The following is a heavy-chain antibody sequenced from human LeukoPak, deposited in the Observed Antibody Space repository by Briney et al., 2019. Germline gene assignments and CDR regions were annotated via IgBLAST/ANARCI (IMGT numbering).Heavy chain of an antibody. CDR2: IYHTGST. Sequence: SETLSLTCTVSGYSISSGYYWGWIRQPPGKGLEWIVNIYHTGSTYYNPSLKSRVTISVDTSKNQFSLKLSSVTAADTAVYYCASDRTVRGARDYWGQGTLVTVSS. CDR3: ASDRTVRGARDY. CDR1: GYSISSGYY. D-gene: IGHD3-10*01. J-gene: IGHJ4*02. V-gene: IGHV4-38-2*02.